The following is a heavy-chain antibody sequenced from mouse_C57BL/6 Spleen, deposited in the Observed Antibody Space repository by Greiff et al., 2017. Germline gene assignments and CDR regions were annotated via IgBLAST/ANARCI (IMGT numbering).Heavy chain of an antibody. Sequence: VQLQHSGPELVKPGASVKISCKASGYTFTDYYMNWVKQSHGKSLEWIGDINPNNGGTSYNQKFKGKATLTVDKSSSTANMELRSLTSEHSAVYYCAPISYNGSRGGTWFAYWGQGTLVTVSA. CDR3: APISYNGSRGGTWFAY. D-gene: IGHD1-1*01. J-gene: IGHJ3*01. CDR2: INPNNGGT. CDR1: GYTFTDYY. V-gene: IGHV1-26*01.